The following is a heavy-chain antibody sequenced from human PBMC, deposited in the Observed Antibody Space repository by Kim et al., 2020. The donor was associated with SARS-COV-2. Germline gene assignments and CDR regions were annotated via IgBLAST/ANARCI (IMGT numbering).Heavy chain of an antibody. CDR1: GFTFSDYY. J-gene: IGHJ4*02. D-gene: IGHD3-9*01. CDR3: VTYYDILTGSHDMFY. Sequence: GGSLRLSCAASGFTFSDYYMSWIRQAPGKGLEWVSFISTSSSYTNYADSVKGRFTISRDNAKNSMYLQMSSLRAEDTAVYFCVTYYDILTGSHDMFYWGQGTLVTVSS. V-gene: IGHV3-11*03. CDR2: ISTSSSYT.